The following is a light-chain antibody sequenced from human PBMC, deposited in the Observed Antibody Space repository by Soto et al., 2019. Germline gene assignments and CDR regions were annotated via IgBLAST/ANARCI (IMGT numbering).Light chain of an antibody. Sequence: DVVMTQTPLSLSVAPGQPASISCKSSQSLLHITGETFLFWYLQKPGQSPQLLIYEVSTRVSGVPDRFSGSGSGTDLTLEISRVETDDAGIYYCMQSTQLPPTFGQGTRLEIK. V-gene: IGKV2D-29*02. CDR1: QSLLHITGETF. CDR2: EVS. J-gene: IGKJ5*01. CDR3: MQSTQLPPT.